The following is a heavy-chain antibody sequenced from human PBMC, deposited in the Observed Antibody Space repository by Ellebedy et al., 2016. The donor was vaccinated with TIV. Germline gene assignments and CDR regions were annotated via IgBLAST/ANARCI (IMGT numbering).Heavy chain of an antibody. CDR2: IYPGDSDD. J-gene: IGHJ4*02. D-gene: IGHD3-22*01. V-gene: IGHV5-51*01. CDR1: GYSFTTHC. Sequence: PGGSLRLSCKGSGYSFTTHCIGWVRQMPGKGLERMGIIYPGDSDDRYNLAFQGQVTISVDKSITTAYLQWRSLKASDTAMYFCARGDSSDYYWAPFDYWGQGTLVTISS. CDR3: ARGDSSDYYWAPFDY.